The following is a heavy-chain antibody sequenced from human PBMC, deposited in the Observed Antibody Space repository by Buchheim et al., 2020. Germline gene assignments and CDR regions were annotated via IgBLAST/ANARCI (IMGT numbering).Heavy chain of an antibody. CDR1: GFTFSAYN. V-gene: IGHV3-21*06. CDR2: ISSGSSYI. J-gene: IGHJ4*02. D-gene: IGHD3-10*01. CDR3: ARDRGTENTPGFY. Sequence: EVQLVVSGGGLVKPGGSLRLSCAASGFTFSAYNMNWVRQAPGKGLEWVSSISSGSSYIFYADSVKGRFTLSRDNVKNSLYLQMNSLRAEDTAVYYCARDRGTENTPGFYWGQGTL.